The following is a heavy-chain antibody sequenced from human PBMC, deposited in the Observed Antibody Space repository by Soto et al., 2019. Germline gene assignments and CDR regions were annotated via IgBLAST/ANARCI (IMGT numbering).Heavy chain of an antibody. CDR1: GGSISSGSYY. CDR3: ARSAAVGKDYYYYGMDV. J-gene: IGHJ6*02. Sequence: PSETLSLTCTVSGGSISSGSYYWSWIRQPPGKGLEWIGYIYYSGSTNYNPSLKSRVTISVDTSKNQFSLKLSSVTAADTAVYYCARSAAVGKDYYYYGMDVWGQGTTVTVSS. V-gene: IGHV4-61*01. D-gene: IGHD1-26*01. CDR2: IYYSGST.